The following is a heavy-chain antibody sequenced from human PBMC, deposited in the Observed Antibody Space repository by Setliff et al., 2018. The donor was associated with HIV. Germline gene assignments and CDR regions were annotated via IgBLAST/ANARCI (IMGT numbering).Heavy chain of an antibody. CDR1: GGTFSSYA. D-gene: IGHD3-22*01. V-gene: IGHV1-69*05. J-gene: IGHJ3*02. CDR2: IIPIFGTA. Sequence: GASVKVSCKASGGTFSSYAISWVRQAPGQGLEWMGGIIPIFGTANYAQKFQGRVTITTDESTSTAYMELSSLRSEDTAVYYCAREANYYDSSGYYDAFDIWGQGTMVTVS. CDR3: AREANYYDSSGYYDAFDI.